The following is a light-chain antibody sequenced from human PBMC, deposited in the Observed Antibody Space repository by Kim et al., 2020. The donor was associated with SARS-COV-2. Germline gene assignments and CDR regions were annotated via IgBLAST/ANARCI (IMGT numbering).Light chain of an antibody. CDR2: NAS. Sequence: DIQMTQSPSNMSASVGDRVTITCRASESISSWLAWYQQKPGKAPKPLIYNASSLESGVPLRFSGSGSGTEFTLTISSLQPDDFATYYCQQYYSSVLTFGQGTKVDIK. CDR1: ESISSW. J-gene: IGKJ1*01. V-gene: IGKV1-5*03. CDR3: QQYYSSVLT.